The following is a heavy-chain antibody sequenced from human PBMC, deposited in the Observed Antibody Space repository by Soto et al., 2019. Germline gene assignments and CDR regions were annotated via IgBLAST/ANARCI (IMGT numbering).Heavy chain of an antibody. J-gene: IGHJ6*02. CDR2: IWYDGSNK. V-gene: IGHV3-33*01. CDR3: ARDQERWLQLDYYYYGMDV. CDR1: GFTFSSYG. D-gene: IGHD5-12*01. Sequence: QVQLVESGGGVVQPGRSLRLSCAASGFTFSSYGMHWVRQAPGKGLELVAVIWYDGSNKYYADSVKGRFTISRDNSKNTLYLQMNSLRAEDTAVYYCARDQERWLQLDYYYYGMDVWGQGTTVTVSS.